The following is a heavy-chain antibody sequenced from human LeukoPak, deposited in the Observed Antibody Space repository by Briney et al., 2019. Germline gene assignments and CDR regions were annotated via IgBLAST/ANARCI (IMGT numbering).Heavy chain of an antibody. Sequence: PGGSLRLSCAASGFTFSSYAMHWVRQAPGKGLEWVAVISYDGSNKYYADSVKGRFTISRDNSKNTLYLQMNSLRAEDTAVYYCARDTLAAAPPYCGPLNWGQGTLVTVSS. J-gene: IGHJ4*02. D-gene: IGHD2-21*01. CDR1: GFTFSSYA. V-gene: IGHV3-30-3*01. CDR3: ARDTLAAAPPYCGPLN. CDR2: ISYDGSNK.